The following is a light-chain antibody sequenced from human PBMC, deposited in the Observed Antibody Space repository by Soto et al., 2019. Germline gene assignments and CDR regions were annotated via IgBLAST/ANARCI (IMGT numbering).Light chain of an antibody. CDR3: LQHYSHPPWT. Sequence: DIQMTQSPSSLSASVGDRVTITCRASQAISDDLNWYQQKPGKAPKRLIYAASTLQSGVPSRFSGSGSETEFTLTISDLQPEDFATYYCLQHYSHPPWTFGQGTKVEIK. J-gene: IGKJ1*01. CDR2: AAS. V-gene: IGKV1-17*02. CDR1: QAISDD.